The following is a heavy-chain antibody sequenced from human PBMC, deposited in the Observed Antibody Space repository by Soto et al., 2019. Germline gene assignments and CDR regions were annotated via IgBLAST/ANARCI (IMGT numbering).Heavy chain of an antibody. CDR2: ISGGGGNT. CDR3: AKXRGAGGRFSGIAVAGIPS. Sequence: EVQLLESGGGLVQPGGSLRLSCAASGFTFSSYAMSWVRQTPGKGLEWVSGISGGGGNTYYADSVTGRFTISRDNSRNTLYLQMNSLRAADTAIYYCAKXRGAGGRFSGIAVAGIPSWGQGTLVTVSS. J-gene: IGHJ5*02. D-gene: IGHD6-19*01. CDR1: GFTFSSYA. V-gene: IGHV3-23*01.